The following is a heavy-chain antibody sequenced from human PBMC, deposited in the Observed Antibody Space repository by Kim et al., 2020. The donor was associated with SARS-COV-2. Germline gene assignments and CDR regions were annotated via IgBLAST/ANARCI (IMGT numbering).Heavy chain of an antibody. D-gene: IGHD3-3*02. V-gene: IGHV3-30*04. J-gene: IGHJ4*02. CDR3: LAEISSRSFGH. CDR2: IAYDGSHI. Sequence: GGSLRLSCEASGFTFSAHALHWVRQAPGEGLEWVALIAYDGSHISYPDSVKGRFIISRDNIKSTLYLQMNSLRPEDTAVYYCLAEISSRSFGHWGQGTLVTVSS. CDR1: GFTFSAHA.